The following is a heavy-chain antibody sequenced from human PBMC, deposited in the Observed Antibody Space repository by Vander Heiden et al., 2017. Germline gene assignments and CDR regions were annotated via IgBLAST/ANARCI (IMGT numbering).Heavy chain of an antibody. V-gene: IGHV4-39*01. D-gene: IGHD3-22*01. CDR2: IYYSGST. CDR1: GGSISSSSYS. J-gene: IGHJ6*02. CDR3: ARLPTSTHFYYDSSGYLGYYYYGMDV. Sequence: QLQLQESGPGLVKPSETLSLTCTVSGGSISSSSYSWGWLRQPPGKGLEWIGSIYYSGSTYYNPSLKSRVTISVDTSKNQFSLKLSSVTAADTAVYYCARLPTSTHFYYDSSGYLGYYYYGMDVWGQGTTVTVSS.